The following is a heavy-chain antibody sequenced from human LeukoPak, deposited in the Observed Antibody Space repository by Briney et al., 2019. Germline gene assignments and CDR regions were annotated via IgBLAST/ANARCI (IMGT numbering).Heavy chain of an antibody. CDR3: ARGLFSIVVVVAATPGMDV. D-gene: IGHD2-15*01. Sequence: GASVKVSCKASGYTFTCYDINWVRQATGQGLEWMGWMNPNSGNTGYAQKFQGRVTMTRNTSISTAYMELSSLRSEDTAVYYCARGLFSIVVVVAATPGMDVWGQGTTVTVSS. J-gene: IGHJ6*02. CDR2: MNPNSGNT. V-gene: IGHV1-8*01. CDR1: GYTFTCYD.